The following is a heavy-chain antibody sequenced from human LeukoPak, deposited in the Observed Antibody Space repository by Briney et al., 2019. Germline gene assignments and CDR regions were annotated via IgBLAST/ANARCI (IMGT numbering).Heavy chain of an antibody. D-gene: IGHD3-22*01. Sequence: ASVKVSCKASGYTFISYVMTWVRQAPGQGLEWMGWINPNSGGTNYAQKFQGRVTMTRDTSISTAYMELSRLRSDDTAVYYCARDASLIYYDSSGSDLDYWGQGTLVTVSS. CDR3: ARDASLIYYDSSGSDLDY. J-gene: IGHJ4*02. CDR2: INPNSGGT. V-gene: IGHV1-2*02. CDR1: GYTFISYV.